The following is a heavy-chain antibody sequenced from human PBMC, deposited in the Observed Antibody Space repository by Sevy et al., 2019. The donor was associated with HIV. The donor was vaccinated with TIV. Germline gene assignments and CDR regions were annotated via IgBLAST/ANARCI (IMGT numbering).Heavy chain of an antibody. Sequence: GESLRLSCAASGFTLSSYGMHWVRQAPGKGLEWVAFIRYDGSHKYYADSVKGRFTISRDNSKNTLYLQMNSLRAEDTAVYYCAKVPAGGATLYYYYYMDVWGKGTTVTVSS. CDR3: AKVPAGGATLYYYYYMDV. CDR2: IRYDGSHK. V-gene: IGHV3-30*02. CDR1: GFTLSSYG. D-gene: IGHD1-26*01. J-gene: IGHJ6*03.